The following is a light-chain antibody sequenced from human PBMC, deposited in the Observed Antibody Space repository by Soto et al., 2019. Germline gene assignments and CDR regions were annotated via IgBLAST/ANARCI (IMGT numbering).Light chain of an antibody. V-gene: IGLV1-40*01. CDR2: NNN. CDR1: RHNIGTGYN. Sequence: SVLTQLPSVSRAPGQRVTIACTGSRHNIGTGYNVHWYQHLPGTSPNIIIYNNNNLPSGVPDRYSGSKSGTSASLAITGLQPEDEADYYCQSYVNTLVASVFGTVAKVTV. J-gene: IGLJ1*01. CDR3: QSYVNTLVASV.